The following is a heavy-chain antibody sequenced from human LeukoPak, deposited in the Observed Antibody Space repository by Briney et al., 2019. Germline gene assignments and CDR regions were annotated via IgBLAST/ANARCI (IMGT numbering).Heavy chain of an antibody. J-gene: IGHJ4*02. Sequence: GGSLRLSCAASGFTFSSYSMNWVRQAPGKGLEWVSVIYSGGSTYYADSLKGRFTISRDSSKNTLYLQMNSLRAEDTAVYYCARQRLLPQEGVQYFDYWGQRTLVTVSS. V-gene: IGHV3-66*04. D-gene: IGHD5-24*01. CDR2: IYSGGST. CDR3: ARQRLLPQEGVQYFDY. CDR1: GFTFSSYS.